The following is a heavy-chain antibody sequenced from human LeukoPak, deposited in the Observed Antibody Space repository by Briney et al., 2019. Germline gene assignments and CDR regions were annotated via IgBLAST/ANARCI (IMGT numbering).Heavy chain of an antibody. CDR3: AKDLHRITMIVVVGRDYYFDY. Sequence: GGSLRLSCAASGFSFSTYAMSWVRQAPGKGLEWVSACAASGGPTYYADAVKGRFTISRDNSKNTLYLQMNSLRAEDTAVYYCAKDLHRITMIVVVGRDYYFDYWGRGTLVTVSS. J-gene: IGHJ4*02. CDR2: CAASGGPT. CDR1: GFSFSTYA. V-gene: IGHV3-23*01. D-gene: IGHD3-22*01.